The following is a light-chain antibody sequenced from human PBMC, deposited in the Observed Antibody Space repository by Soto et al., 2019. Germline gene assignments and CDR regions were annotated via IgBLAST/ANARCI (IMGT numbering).Light chain of an antibody. V-gene: IGLV2-14*01. CDR3: SSYTSSSTVV. Sequence: QSALTQPASVSGSAGQSITISCTGTSSDVGDYDYVSWYQQHPGKAPKLMIYEVSTRPSGVSYRFSGSKSGNTASLTISGLQAEDEADYYCSSYTSSSTVVFGGGTKVTVL. J-gene: IGLJ2*01. CDR1: SSDVGDYDY. CDR2: EVS.